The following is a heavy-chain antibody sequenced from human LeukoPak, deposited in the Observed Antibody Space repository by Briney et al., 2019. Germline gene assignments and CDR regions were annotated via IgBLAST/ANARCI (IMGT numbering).Heavy chain of an antibody. J-gene: IGHJ4*02. Sequence: PSETLSLTCAVSGGSIRNNNWWSWVRQPPGKGLEWIGDIYLSGSTNYNPSLKSRVTLSVDKSKNQFSLKLSSVTAADTAIYYCATSGEFHSMSTFDSWGQGALVAVSP. V-gene: IGHV4-4*02. CDR1: GGSIRNNNW. D-gene: IGHD5/OR15-5a*01. CDR3: ATSGEFHSMSTFDS. CDR2: IYLSGST.